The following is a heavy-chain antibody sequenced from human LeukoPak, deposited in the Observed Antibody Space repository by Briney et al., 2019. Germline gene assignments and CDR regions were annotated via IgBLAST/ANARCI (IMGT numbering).Heavy chain of an antibody. J-gene: IGHJ5*02. V-gene: IGHV1-46*01. D-gene: IGHD6-13*01. Sequence: ASVKVSCKASGYTFTSNYIHWVRQAPGQGLEWMGIINPSGGSTSYAQKFQGRVTMTRDTSTSTVYMELSSLRSEDTAVYYCARDPIAAAAAGDPWGQGTLVTVSS. CDR3: ARDPIAAAAAGDP. CDR2: INPSGGST. CDR1: GYTFTSNY.